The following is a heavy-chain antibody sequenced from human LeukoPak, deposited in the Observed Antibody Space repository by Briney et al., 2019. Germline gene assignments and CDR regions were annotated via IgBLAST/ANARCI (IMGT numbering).Heavy chain of an antibody. J-gene: IGHJ6*02. D-gene: IGHD1-26*01. V-gene: IGHV1-69*02. CDR3: ARAVGATNYYYYGMDV. CDR2: IIPILGIA. Sequence: ASVKVSCKASGGAFSSYTISWARQAPGQGLEWMGRIIPILGIANYAQKFQGRVTITADKSTSTAYMELSSLRSEDTAVYYCARAVGATNYYYYGMDVWGQGTTVTVSS. CDR1: GGAFSSYT.